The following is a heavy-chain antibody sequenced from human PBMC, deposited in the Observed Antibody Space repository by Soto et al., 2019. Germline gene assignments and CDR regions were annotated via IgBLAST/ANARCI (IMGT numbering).Heavy chain of an antibody. CDR3: ARSLLGYGEYWGQAFDI. J-gene: IGHJ3*02. Sequence: EVQLVESGGGVVRPGGSLRLSCAASGFTFDDYGMSWVRQAPGKGLEWVSGINWNGGSTGYADSVKGRFTISRDNAKNSLYLQMNRLRGQDTALYHCARSLLGYGEYWGQAFDIWGQGPMVTVSS. D-gene: IGHD4-17*01. CDR1: GFTFDDYG. V-gene: IGHV3-20*01. CDR2: INWNGGST.